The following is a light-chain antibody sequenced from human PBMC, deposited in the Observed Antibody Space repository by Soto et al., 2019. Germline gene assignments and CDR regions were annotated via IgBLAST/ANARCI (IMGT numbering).Light chain of an antibody. V-gene: IGKV2-28*01. J-gene: IGKJ1*01. Sequence: DIVMTQSPLSLPVTPGEPASISCRSSQSLLQTNGYNYLDWYLQKPGQSPQLLIYVGSNRASGVPDRFCGSGLGTYFSLKISIVVAEDVGVYYCMQALQTPWAFGQGTMVDIK. CDR3: MQALQTPWA. CDR2: VGS. CDR1: QSLLQTNGYNY.